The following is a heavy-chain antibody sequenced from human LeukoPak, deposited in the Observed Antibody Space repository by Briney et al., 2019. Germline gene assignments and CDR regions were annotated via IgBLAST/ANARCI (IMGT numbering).Heavy chain of an antibody. Sequence: SETLSLTCTVSGGSISSSSYYWGWIRQPPGKGLEWIGSIYYSGSTYYNLSLKSRVTISVDTSKNQFSLKLSSVTAADTAVYYCARRLRYFDCLLSDYAFDIWGQGTVVTVSS. V-gene: IGHV4-39*01. J-gene: IGHJ3*02. CDR2: IYYSGST. CDR3: ARRLRYFDCLLSDYAFDI. D-gene: IGHD3-9*01. CDR1: GGSISSSSYY.